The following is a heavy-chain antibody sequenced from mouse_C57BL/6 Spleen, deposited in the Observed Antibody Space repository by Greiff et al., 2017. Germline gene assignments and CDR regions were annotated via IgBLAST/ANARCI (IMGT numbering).Heavy chain of an antibody. CDR1: GYSFTGYY. J-gene: IGHJ3*01. Sequence: VQLQQSGPELVKPGASVKISCKASGYSFTGYYMNWVKQSPEKSLEWIGEINPSTGGTTYNQKFKAKATLTVDKTSSTAYMQLKSLISEDAAVYYCERSDGSSPFDYWGQGTLVTVSA. D-gene: IGHD1-1*01. CDR2: INPSTGGT. V-gene: IGHV1-42*01. CDR3: ERSDGSSPFDY.